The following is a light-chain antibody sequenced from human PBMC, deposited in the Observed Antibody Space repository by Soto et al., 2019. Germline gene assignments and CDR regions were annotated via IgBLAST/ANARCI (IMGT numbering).Light chain of an antibody. Sequence: EIVLTQSPVTLSLSPGERATLSCRASQSVSSNLAWFQQKPGQAPRLLIYGASRRATGFPARFSGSGSGTDFTLTISSLQSEDFAVYYCQQYGRSPTTFGQGTKVDIK. CDR1: QSVSSN. J-gene: IGKJ1*01. CDR2: GAS. CDR3: QQYGRSPTT. V-gene: IGKV3-20*01.